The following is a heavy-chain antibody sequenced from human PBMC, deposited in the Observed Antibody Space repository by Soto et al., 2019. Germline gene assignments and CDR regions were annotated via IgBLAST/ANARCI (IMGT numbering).Heavy chain of an antibody. CDR2: VYYSGSS. D-gene: IGHD2-2*01. CDR1: GDSISGGASF. Sequence: TLSLTCPVSGDSISGGASFWSWIRQPPGKGLEWIANVYYSGSSYYNPSLKSRLTISVDTTKNQFSLQLKSMTAADTAVYYSAKLYCTSSTCYFPGWFDPWGQGTLVTVYS. J-gene: IGHJ5*02. V-gene: IGHV4-31*03. CDR3: AKLYCTSSTCYFPGWFDP.